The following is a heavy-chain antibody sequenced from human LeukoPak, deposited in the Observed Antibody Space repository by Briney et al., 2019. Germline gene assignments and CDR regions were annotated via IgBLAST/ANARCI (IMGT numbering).Heavy chain of an antibody. Sequence: PGGSLRLSCAASGFTFSSYAMSWVRQAPGKGLEWVSAISGSGGSTYYADSVKGRFTISRDNSKNTLYLQMNSLRAEDMAVYYCAKDPSSSWFGDYFDYWGQGTLVTVSS. CDR1: GFTFSSYA. V-gene: IGHV3-23*01. D-gene: IGHD6-13*01. J-gene: IGHJ4*02. CDR3: AKDPSSSWFGDYFDY. CDR2: ISGSGGST.